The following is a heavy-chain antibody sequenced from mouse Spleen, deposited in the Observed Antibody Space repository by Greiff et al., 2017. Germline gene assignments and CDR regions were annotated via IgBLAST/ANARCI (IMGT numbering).Heavy chain of an antibody. CDR1: GFSFNTYA. J-gene: IGHJ3*01. Sequence: GGGLVQPKGSLKLSCAALGFSFNTYAMNWVRQAPGKGLEWVARIRSKSNNYATYYADSVKDRFTISRDDSESMLYLQMNNLKTEDTAMYYCVRHEEYGNYGFAYWGQGTLVTVSA. D-gene: IGHD2-10*02. V-gene: IGHV10-1*01. CDR2: IRSKSNNYAT. CDR3: VRHEEYGNYGFAY.